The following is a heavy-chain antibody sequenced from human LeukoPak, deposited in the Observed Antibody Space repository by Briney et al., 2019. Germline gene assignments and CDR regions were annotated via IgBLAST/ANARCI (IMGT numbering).Heavy chain of an antibody. V-gene: IGHV3-23*01. CDR3: AKDQGEEYYDFWSGPFQH. D-gene: IGHD3-3*01. CDR1: GFTFSSYA. Sequence: TGGSLRLSCAASGFTFSSYAMSWVRQAPGKGLEWVSAISGSGGSTYYADSVKGRFTISRDNSKNTLYLQMNSLRAEDTAVYYCAKDQGEEYYDFWSGPFQHWGQGTLVTVSS. CDR2: ISGSGGST. J-gene: IGHJ1*01.